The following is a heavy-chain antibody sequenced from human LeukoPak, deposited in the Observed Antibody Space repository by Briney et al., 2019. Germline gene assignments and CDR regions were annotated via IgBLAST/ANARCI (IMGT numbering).Heavy chain of an antibody. D-gene: IGHD3-10*01. V-gene: IGHV4-34*01. J-gene: IGHJ4*02. CDR2: INHSGST. CDR3: ARGRGDY. CDR1: GGSFSGYY. Sequence: PSEILSLXCAVYGGSFSGYYWSWIRQPPGKGLEWIGEINHSGSTNYNPSLKSRVTISVDTSKNQFSLKLSSVTAAVTAVYYCARGRGDYWGQGTLVTVSS.